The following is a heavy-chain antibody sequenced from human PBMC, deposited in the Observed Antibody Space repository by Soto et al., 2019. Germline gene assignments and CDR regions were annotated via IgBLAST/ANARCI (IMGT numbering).Heavy chain of an antibody. CDR3: AGVSHTGGLRFLYWLSWGGTDG. J-gene: IGHJ6*02. Sequence: QVQMVESGGGVVQPGRSLRLSCVASGFTFSSNSMHWVRQAPGKGLEWVTVISYDGSNKYYADSVKGRFIISRDNYKNPLYPQMKGVRGEVTLVYYCAGVSHTGGLRFLYWLSWGGTDGRGQGTTVRVSS. D-gene: IGHD3-3*01. V-gene: IGHV3-30-3*01. CDR2: ISYDGSNK. CDR1: GFTFSSNS.